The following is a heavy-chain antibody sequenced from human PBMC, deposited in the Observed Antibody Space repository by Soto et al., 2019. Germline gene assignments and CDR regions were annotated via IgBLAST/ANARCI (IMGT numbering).Heavy chain of an antibody. CDR3: ARAGGLLVAY. CDR2: KTYDGSNK. CDR1: GFMFSSYA. Sequence: QVQLVESGGGVVQPGRSLRLSCAASGFMFSSYAMHWVRQAPGKGLEWVAVKTYDGSNKYYADSVKGRFTISRDNSKNSLYLQMTSLRPEDTAVYYCARAGGLLVAYWGQGTLVTVSS. D-gene: IGHD2-8*02. V-gene: IGHV3-30-3*01. J-gene: IGHJ4*02.